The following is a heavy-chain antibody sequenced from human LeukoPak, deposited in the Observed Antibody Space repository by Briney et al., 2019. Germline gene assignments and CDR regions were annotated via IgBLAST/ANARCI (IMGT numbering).Heavy chain of an antibody. V-gene: IGHV4-4*07. CDR2: IYTSGST. CDR3: AREGLSGSPTSWFDP. J-gene: IGHJ5*02. Sequence: SETLSLTCTVSGGSISSYYWSWIRQPAGKGLEWIGRIYTSGSTNYNPSLKSRVTMSVDTSKNQFSLKLSSVTAADTAVYYCAREGLSGSPTSWFDPWGQGTLVTVSS. D-gene: IGHD1-26*01. CDR1: GGSISSYY.